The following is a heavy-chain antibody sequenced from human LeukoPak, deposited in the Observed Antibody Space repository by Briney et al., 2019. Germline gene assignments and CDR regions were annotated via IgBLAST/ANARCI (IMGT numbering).Heavy chain of an antibody. D-gene: IGHD3-22*01. CDR1: GYTFTSYD. CDR2: MNPNSGNT. J-gene: IGHJ4*02. Sequence: GALVKVSCKASGYTFTSYDINWVRQATGQGLEWMGWMNPNSGNTGYAQKFQGRVTITRNTSISTAYMELSSLRSEDTALYYCARGDMVVDSLDYWGQGTLVTVSS. CDR3: ARGDMVVDSLDY. V-gene: IGHV1-8*03.